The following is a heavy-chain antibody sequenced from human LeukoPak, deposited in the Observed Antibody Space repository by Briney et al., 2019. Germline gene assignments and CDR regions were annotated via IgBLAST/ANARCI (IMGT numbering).Heavy chain of an antibody. CDR3: ARVLSSGGEDWGRFDY. CDR2: IYFSGTT. J-gene: IGHJ4*02. V-gene: IGHV4-31*03. CDR1: GDSISSGGYY. D-gene: IGHD3-16*01. Sequence: SQTLSLTCTVSGDSISSGGYYWSWIRQHPGKGLEWIGYIYFSGTTYYSPSLKSRVTISVDTSKNQFSLKLSSVTAADTAVYYSARVLSSGGEDWGRFDYWGQGTLVTVSS.